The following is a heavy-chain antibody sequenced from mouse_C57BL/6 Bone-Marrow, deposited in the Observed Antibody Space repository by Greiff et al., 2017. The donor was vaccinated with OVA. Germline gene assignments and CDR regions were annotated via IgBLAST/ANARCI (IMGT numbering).Heavy chain of an antibody. J-gene: IGHJ2*01. CDR1: GFTFTNYY. D-gene: IGHD1-1*01. CDR2: IRNKPNGSTT. V-gene: IGHV7-3*04. Sequence: EVMLVESGGGLVQPGDSLSLSCAASGFTFTNYYMSWVRQPPGKALEWLAFIRNKPNGSTTEYSASVKGRFTISRDNSQSILYLQMNALRAEDSATYYCARDKWRVAVDYFDYWGKGTALTVSS. CDR3: ARDKWRVAVDYFDY.